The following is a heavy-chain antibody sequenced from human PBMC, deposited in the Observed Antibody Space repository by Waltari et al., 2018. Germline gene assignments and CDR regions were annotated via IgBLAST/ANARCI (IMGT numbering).Heavy chain of an antibody. CDR2: ITGSGVST. D-gene: IGHD3-9*01. CDR1: GFTFSTYA. Sequence: EVQVMESGGGLVQPGGSLRLSCAASGFTFSTYAMTWVRQRPGKGLEWVSSITGSGVSTYYADSVKGRFTISRDNSKNTLYLQMNSLRADDTAVYFCAKVYFSSLDYWGQGALVTVSS. J-gene: IGHJ4*02. V-gene: IGHV3-23*01. CDR3: AKVYFSSLDY.